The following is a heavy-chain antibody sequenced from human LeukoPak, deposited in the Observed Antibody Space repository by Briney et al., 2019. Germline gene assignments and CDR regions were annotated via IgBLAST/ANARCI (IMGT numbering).Heavy chain of an antibody. D-gene: IGHD2-15*01. V-gene: IGHV3-21*01. CDR2: ISSSSSYI. J-gene: IGHJ4*02. Sequence: PGGSLRLSCAASGFTFFSYTMNWVRQAPGKGLEWVSSISSSSSYIYYADSVKGRFTISRDNAKNSLYLQMNSLRAEDTAVYYCATLLGYCSGGSCYGFDYWGQGTLVTVSS. CDR1: GFTFFSYT. CDR3: ATLLGYCSGGSCYGFDY.